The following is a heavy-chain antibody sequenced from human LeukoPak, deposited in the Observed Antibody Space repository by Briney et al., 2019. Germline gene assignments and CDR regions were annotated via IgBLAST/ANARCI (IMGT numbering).Heavy chain of an antibody. V-gene: IGHV4-39*07. Sequence: SETLSLTCIVSGGSISSSIYYWAWVRQPPGKGLEWIGTVFYNGATQYSPSLRSRVTISIDTSTNQFSLKLSSVTAADTAVYYCARDSDLGIPFDYWGQGTLVTVSS. D-gene: IGHD7-27*01. CDR2: VFYNGAT. J-gene: IGHJ4*02. CDR3: ARDSDLGIPFDY. CDR1: GGSISSSIYY.